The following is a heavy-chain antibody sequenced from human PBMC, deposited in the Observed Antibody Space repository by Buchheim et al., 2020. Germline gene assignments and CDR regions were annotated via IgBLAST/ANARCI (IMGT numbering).Heavy chain of an antibody. J-gene: IGHJ4*02. CDR2: IYYSGST. Sequence: QVQLQESGPGLVKPSETLSLTCTVSGGSISSYYWSWIRQPPGKGLEWIGYIYYSGSTNYNPSLKIRVTISVDTSKNQFSLKLSSVTAADTAVYYCARGYYYDSSGYPDLDYWGQGTL. D-gene: IGHD3-22*01. CDR1: GGSISSYY. V-gene: IGHV4-59*01. CDR3: ARGYYYDSSGYPDLDY.